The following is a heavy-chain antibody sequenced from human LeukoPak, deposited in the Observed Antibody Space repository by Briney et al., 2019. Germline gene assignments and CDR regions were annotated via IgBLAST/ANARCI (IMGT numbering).Heavy chain of an antibody. J-gene: IGHJ4*02. V-gene: IGHV4-34*01. CDR2: IYYSGST. Sequence: SETLSLTCAVYGGSFSGYYWSWIRQPPGKGLEWIGNIYYSGSTYYNASLQSRVTISIDTSKNQFSLRLNSVTAADTAMYYCAESGGYGLIDYWGQGTLVTVSS. CDR1: GGSFSGYY. CDR3: AESGGYGLIDY. D-gene: IGHD1-26*01.